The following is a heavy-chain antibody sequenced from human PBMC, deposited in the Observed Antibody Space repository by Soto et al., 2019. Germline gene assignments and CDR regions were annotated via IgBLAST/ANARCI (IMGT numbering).Heavy chain of an antibody. V-gene: IGHV3-23*01. Sequence: GGSLRLSCAASGFTFSSYGMSGVRQAPGKGLEWVSAISGSGGSTYYADSVKGRFTISRDNSKNTLYLQMNSLRAEDTAVYYCAKVGAYGDYGALAFDIWGQGTMVTVSS. J-gene: IGHJ3*02. CDR2: ISGSGGST. CDR3: AKVGAYGDYGALAFDI. D-gene: IGHD4-17*01. CDR1: GFTFSSYG.